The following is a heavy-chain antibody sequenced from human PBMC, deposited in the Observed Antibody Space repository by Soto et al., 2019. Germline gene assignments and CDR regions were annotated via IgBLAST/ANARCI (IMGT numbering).Heavy chain of an antibody. Sequence: PSETLSLTCTVSGGSISSYYWSWIRQPPGKGLEWIGYIYYSGSTNYNPSLKSRVTISVDTSKNQFSLKLSSVTAADTAVYYCARHVRNGDYCWDYWGQGTLVTVSS. CDR3: ARHVRNGDYCWDY. V-gene: IGHV4-59*08. CDR2: IYYSGST. J-gene: IGHJ4*02. CDR1: GGSISSYY. D-gene: IGHD4-17*01.